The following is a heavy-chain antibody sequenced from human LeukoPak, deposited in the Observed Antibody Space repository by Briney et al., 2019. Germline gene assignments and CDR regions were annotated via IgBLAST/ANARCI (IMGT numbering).Heavy chain of an antibody. CDR1: GGSISSYY. Sequence: SETLSLTCTVSGGSISSYYWSWIRQPPGKGLEWIGYIYYSGSTYYNPSLKSRVTISVDTPNNQFSLKLSSVTAADTAVYYCARILRLHTPRAFDIWGQGTMVTVSS. CDR2: IYYSGST. J-gene: IGHJ3*02. CDR3: ARILRLHTPRAFDI. V-gene: IGHV4-59*01. D-gene: IGHD5-24*01.